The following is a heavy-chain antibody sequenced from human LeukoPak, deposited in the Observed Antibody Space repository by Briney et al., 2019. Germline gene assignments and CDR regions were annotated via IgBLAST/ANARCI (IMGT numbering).Heavy chain of an antibody. V-gene: IGHV1-8*03. CDR2: MNSNSGNT. J-gene: IGHJ4*02. D-gene: IGHD2-15*01. CDR1: GYTITSYD. CDR3: ARGASRSFDY. Sequence: ASVKVSCKASGYTITSYDINWVRQAPGQGLEWMGWMNSNSGNTGYTQKFQGRLTITRITSISTAYMELSSLRSEDTAVYYCARGASRSFDYWGQGTLVTVSS.